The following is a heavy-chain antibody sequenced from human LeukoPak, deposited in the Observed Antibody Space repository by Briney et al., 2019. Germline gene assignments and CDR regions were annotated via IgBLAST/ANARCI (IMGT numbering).Heavy chain of an antibody. J-gene: IGHJ6*02. D-gene: IGHD3-16*01. V-gene: IGHV3-23*01. CDR3: ATWGAGMDV. CDR2: ISDSGGST. Sequence: GGSLRLSCAASGFTFSSYNMNWVRRAPGQGLEWVSAISDSGGSTFYADSVKGRFTISRDNSKNTLYLQMNSLRAEDTAVYYCATWGAGMDVWGQGTTVTVSS. CDR1: GFTFSSYN.